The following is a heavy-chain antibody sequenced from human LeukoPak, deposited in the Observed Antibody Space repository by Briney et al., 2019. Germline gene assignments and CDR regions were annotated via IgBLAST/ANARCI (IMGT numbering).Heavy chain of an antibody. Sequence: SETLSLTCTVSGGSISSYYWSWIRQPAGKGLDWIGRLYTSGSTNYNPSLKSRVTISVDKSKNQFSLNLSSVTAADTAVYYCARDSYGSGITSGGYYMDVWGKGTTVTVA. CDR3: ARDSYGSGITSGGYYMDV. CDR1: GGSISSYY. CDR2: LYTSGST. D-gene: IGHD3-10*01. J-gene: IGHJ6*03. V-gene: IGHV4-4*07.